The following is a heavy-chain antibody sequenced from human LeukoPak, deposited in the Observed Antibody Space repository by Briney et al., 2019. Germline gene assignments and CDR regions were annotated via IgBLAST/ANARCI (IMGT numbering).Heavy chain of an antibody. V-gene: IGHV3-15*01. CDR3: TTGHASNRFDS. J-gene: IGHJ5*01. D-gene: IGHD2/OR15-2a*01. CDR2: IKSKTDGGTK. CDR1: GFTFSNAW. Sequence: GGSLRLSCAASGFTFSNAWMSWVRQAPGKGLEWVGRIKSKTDGGTKDYVAPVKGRFTISRDDSKNTLYLQMNSLKTEDTAVYYCTTGHASNRFDSWGQGILVTVSS.